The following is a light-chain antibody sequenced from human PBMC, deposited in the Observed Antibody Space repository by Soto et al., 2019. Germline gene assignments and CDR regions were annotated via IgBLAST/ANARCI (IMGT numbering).Light chain of an antibody. J-gene: IGLJ1*01. CDR1: SSDVGGYRY. CDR2: EVS. Sequence: QSALTQPASVSGSPGQSITISCTGTSSDVGGYRYVSWYQQHPGKAPKLMIYEVSNRPSGGSNRFSGSKSGNTASLTISGLQAEDEADYYCSSYRSGSTYVFGTGTKVTVL. CDR3: SSYRSGSTYV. V-gene: IGLV2-14*01.